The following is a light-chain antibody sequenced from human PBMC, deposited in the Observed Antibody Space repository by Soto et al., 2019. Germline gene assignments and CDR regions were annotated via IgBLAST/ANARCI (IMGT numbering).Light chain of an antibody. CDR3: QQYNNWPPLT. Sequence: EIVMTQSPDTLSVSPGERATLTCRASQSVGSNLAWYQQKPGQAPRLLIHGASTRVAGIPVRFSGSGSGTEFTLTISSLQSEDFAVYYCQQYNNWPPLTFGGGTKVEI. J-gene: IGKJ4*01. CDR2: GAS. CDR1: QSVGSN. V-gene: IGKV3-15*01.